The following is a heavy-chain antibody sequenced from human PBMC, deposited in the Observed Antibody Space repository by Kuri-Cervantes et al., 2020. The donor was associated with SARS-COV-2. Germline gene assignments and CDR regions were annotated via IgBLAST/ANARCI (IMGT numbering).Heavy chain of an antibody. CDR1: GFSLSTSGMC. D-gene: IGHD4-11*01. Sequence: SGPTLVKPTQTLTLTCTFSGFSLSTSGMCVSWIRQPPGKALEWLARIDWDDDKYYKISLKTRLTISKDTSKNQVVLTMTSVDPVDTATYYCARIQATTVIADYWGQGTLVTVSS. V-gene: IGHV2-70*11. CDR3: ARIQATTVIADY. CDR2: IDWDDDK. J-gene: IGHJ4*02.